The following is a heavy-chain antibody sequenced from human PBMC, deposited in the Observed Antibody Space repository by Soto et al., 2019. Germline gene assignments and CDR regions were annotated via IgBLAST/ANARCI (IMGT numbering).Heavy chain of an antibody. Sequence: QVQLVQSGAEVKKPGASVKVSCKASGYTFTSYGISWVRQAPGQGLEWMGWISAYNGNTNYAQKLQGRVTMTTDTSXXTAYMELRSLRSDDTAVYYCARDHPSIAAAGTFGYWGQGTLVTVSS. CDR2: ISAYNGNT. J-gene: IGHJ4*02. D-gene: IGHD6-13*01. CDR1: GYTFTSYG. V-gene: IGHV1-18*01. CDR3: ARDHPSIAAAGTFGY.